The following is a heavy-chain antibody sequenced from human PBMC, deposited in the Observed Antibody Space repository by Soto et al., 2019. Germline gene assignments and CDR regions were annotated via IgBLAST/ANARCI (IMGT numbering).Heavy chain of an antibody. J-gene: IGHJ3*02. CDR1: GGSISSYY. D-gene: IGHD3-10*01. V-gene: IGHV4-59*01. CDR3: ARVWGGAFDI. Sequence: QVQLQESGPGLVKPSETLSLTCTVSGGSISSYYWSWIRQPPGKGLEWIGYIYYSGSTNYNPSLKSPGTISVDTSKNPFSLKLCSVTAADTAVYYCARVWGGAFDIWGQGTMVTVSS. CDR2: IYYSGST.